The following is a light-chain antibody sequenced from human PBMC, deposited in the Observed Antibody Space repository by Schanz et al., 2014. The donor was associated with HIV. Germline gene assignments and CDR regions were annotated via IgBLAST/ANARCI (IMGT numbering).Light chain of an antibody. CDR1: QSVSSN. J-gene: IGKJ3*01. Sequence: EIVMTQSPVTLSVSPGERATLSCRASQSVSSNLAWYQQRPGQAPRLLIYGTSTRATGIPARFSGSGSGTDFTLTISRLEPEDSAVYFCQQYANSAFTFGPGTKVEI. V-gene: IGKV3-15*01. CDR3: QQYANSAFT. CDR2: GTS.